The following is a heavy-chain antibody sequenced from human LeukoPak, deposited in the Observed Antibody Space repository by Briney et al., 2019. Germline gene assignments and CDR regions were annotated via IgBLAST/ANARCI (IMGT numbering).Heavy chain of an antibody. J-gene: IGHJ4*02. Sequence: PSETLSLTWTVSGGSISSYYWSWIRQPPGKGLEWIAYISDIGSINYNPSLKSRVTISLDTSKNQFSLKLISVTAADTAVYYCAGHHPRNTVDFWGQGTLVTVSS. V-gene: IGHV4-59*08. CDR3: AGHHPRNTVDF. D-gene: IGHD2/OR15-2a*01. CDR1: GGSISSYY. CDR2: ISDIGSI.